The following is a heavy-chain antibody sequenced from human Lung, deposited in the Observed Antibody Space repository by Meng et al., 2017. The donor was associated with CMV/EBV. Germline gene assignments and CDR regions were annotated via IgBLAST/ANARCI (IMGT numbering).Heavy chain of an antibody. CDR2: IYSGGRT. Sequence: GGSLRLXCAASGFTVNTNYMSWVRQAPGKGLECVSVIYSGGRTYYADSVKGRFTISRDNSKNTLYLQMNSLRAEDTAMYYCAKYPQTYPYSSSSWGQGTLVTV. D-gene: IGHD6-13*01. CDR1: GFTVNTNY. V-gene: IGHV3-53*01. J-gene: IGHJ4*02. CDR3: AKYPQTYPYSSSS.